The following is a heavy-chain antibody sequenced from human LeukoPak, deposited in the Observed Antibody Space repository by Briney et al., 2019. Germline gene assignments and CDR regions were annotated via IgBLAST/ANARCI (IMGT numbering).Heavy chain of an antibody. CDR2: ISWNSGSI. Sequence: GGSLRLSCAASGFTFSKAWMNWVRQAPGKGLEWVSGISWNSGSIGYADSVKGRFTISRDNAKNSLYLQMNSLRAEDTALYYCAKDILAAAGQGFDPWGQGTLVTVSS. D-gene: IGHD6-13*01. CDR3: AKDILAAAGQGFDP. J-gene: IGHJ5*02. V-gene: IGHV3-9*01. CDR1: GFTFSKAW.